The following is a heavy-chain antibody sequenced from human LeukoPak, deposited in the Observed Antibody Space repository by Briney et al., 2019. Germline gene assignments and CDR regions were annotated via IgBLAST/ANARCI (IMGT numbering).Heavy chain of an antibody. Sequence: PSETLSLTCTASSGSISITSYYWGWIRQSPGKGLEWIGSIYYSGNTYDNPSLKSRVTMSVDTSKNQFSLRLTSVTAADTAVYFCARHRTTHEYFDLWGRGTLVSVSS. CDR1: SGSISITSYY. V-gene: IGHV4-39*01. D-gene: IGHD2/OR15-2a*01. J-gene: IGHJ2*01. CDR2: IYYSGNT. CDR3: ARHRTTHEYFDL.